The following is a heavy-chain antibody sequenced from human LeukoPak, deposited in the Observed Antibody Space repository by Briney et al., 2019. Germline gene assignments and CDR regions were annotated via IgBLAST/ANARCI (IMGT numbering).Heavy chain of an antibody. J-gene: IGHJ5*02. CDR3: ARDILGGFDP. Sequence: GGSLRLSCAASGFTFSSYEMNWVRQVPGKGLEWVSYISSSGSTIYYADSVKGRFTISRDNAKNTLYPQINSLRAEDTAVYYCARDILGGFDPWGQGTLVTVSS. D-gene: IGHD2-21*01. CDR1: GFTFSSYE. V-gene: IGHV3-48*03. CDR2: ISSSGSTI.